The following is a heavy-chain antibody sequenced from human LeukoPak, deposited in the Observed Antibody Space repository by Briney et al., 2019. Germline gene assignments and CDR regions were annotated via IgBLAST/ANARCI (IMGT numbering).Heavy chain of an antibody. V-gene: IGHV1-8*03. J-gene: IGHJ6*04. CDR1: GYTFTSYD. D-gene: IGHD2-2*01. Sequence: ASVKVSCKASGYTFTSYDINWVRQATGQGLEWMGWMNPNSGNTGYAQKFQGRVTITRNTSISTAYMELSSLRSEDTAAYYCARGLVVPAARAMDVWGKGTTVTVSS. CDR2: MNPNSGNT. CDR3: ARGLVVPAARAMDV.